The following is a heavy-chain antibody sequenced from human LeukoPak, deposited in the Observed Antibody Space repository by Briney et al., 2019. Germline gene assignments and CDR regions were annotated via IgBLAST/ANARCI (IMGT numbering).Heavy chain of an antibody. V-gene: IGHV3-23*01. J-gene: IGHJ4*02. D-gene: IGHD5-24*01. CDR2: ISGGGVKT. CDR3: AKARDAYNFYYFDY. Sequence: GGSLRLSCAASGFILNTYTITWVRQAPGTRLEWVSIISGGGVKTYYADSVKGRFTISRDNSKNTLYLQMNSLRAEDTAVYYCAKARDAYNFYYFDYWGQGTLVTVSS. CDR1: GFILNTYT.